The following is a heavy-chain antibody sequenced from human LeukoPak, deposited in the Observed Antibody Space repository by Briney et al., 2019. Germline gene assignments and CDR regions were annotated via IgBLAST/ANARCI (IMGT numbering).Heavy chain of an antibody. CDR2: ISSSSSYL. Sequence: GGSLRLSCAASGFTFSSYSMNWVRPAPGKGLEWVSSISSSSSYLYYADSVKGRFTISRDNAKNSLYLQMNSLRAEDTAVYYCAREETGLSFGGSYFVYWGQGTLVTVSS. CDR3: AREETGLSFGGSYFVY. J-gene: IGHJ4*02. V-gene: IGHV3-21*01. D-gene: IGHD3-10*01. CDR1: GFTFSSYS.